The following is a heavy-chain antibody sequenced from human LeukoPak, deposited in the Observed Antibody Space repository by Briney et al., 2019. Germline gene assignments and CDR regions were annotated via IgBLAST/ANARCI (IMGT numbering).Heavy chain of an antibody. CDR1: GFTFSSYS. CDR3: AKDDGWLQFNS. Sequence: GGSLRLSCVASGFTFSSYSVNWVRQAPGKGLEWVSCISSSSSYLYYADSVKGRFAITRDNAKNSLYLQMNSRRAEDTAVYYCAKDDGWLQFNSWGQGTLVTVSS. D-gene: IGHD5-24*01. V-gene: IGHV3-21*04. J-gene: IGHJ4*02. CDR2: ISSSSSYL.